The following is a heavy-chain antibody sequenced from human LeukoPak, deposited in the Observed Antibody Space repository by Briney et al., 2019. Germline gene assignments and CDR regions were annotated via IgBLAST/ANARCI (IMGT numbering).Heavy chain of an antibody. CDR3: ARDFGTSPRAIAAVEAGGVDY. J-gene: IGHJ4*02. D-gene: IGHD6-13*01. CDR1: GSTFNNYG. Sequence: SGGSLRLSCAASGSTFNNYGMHWVRQAPGKGLEWVAIIWYDGSNKYYADSVKGRFTISRDNSKNTLYLQMSSLRAEDTAVYYCARDFGTSPRAIAAVEAGGVDYWGRGTLVTVSS. V-gene: IGHV3-33*01. CDR2: IWYDGSNK.